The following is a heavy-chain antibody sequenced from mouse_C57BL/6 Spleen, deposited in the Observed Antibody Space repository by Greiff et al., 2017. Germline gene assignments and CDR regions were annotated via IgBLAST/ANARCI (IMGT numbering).Heavy chain of an antibody. CDR1: GYSFTGYY. CDR3: ERGGTTVGATRYVDD. CDR2: INPSTGGP. V-gene: IGHV1-42*01. Sequence: VQLQQSGPELVKPGASVKISCKASGYSFTGYYMNWVKQSPEKSLEWIGEINPSTGGPTYNQKFKAKATLTVDKSSSTAYMQLKSLTSEDSAVYECERGGTTVGATRYVDDGGTGTTVNVSS. J-gene: IGHJ1*03. D-gene: IGHD1-1*01.